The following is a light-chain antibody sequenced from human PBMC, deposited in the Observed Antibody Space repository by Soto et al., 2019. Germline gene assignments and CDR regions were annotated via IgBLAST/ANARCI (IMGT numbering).Light chain of an antibody. V-gene: IGKV1-39*01. Sequence: DIQMTQSPSSLSASVGDRVTITCRASQNIDTYLNWYLQKPGQAPKLLIYSAYSLQSGVSPRFSGDGSGTDFTLTISSLQHEDFATYYCQQSYKFPRTFGQGTTV. J-gene: IGKJ1*01. CDR3: QQSYKFPRT. CDR2: SAY. CDR1: QNIDTY.